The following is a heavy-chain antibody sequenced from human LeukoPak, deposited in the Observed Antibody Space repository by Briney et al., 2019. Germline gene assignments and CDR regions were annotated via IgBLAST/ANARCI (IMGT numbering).Heavy chain of an antibody. V-gene: IGHV3-7*01. CDR3: ARDSGSYPELEYGMDV. CDR2: IKPDGSEK. Sequence: GGSLRLSCVASGFTFNTYWMSWVRQAPGKGLEWVANIKPDGSEKYYVDSVKGRFTISRDNAKNSLYLQMNSLRAEDTAVYYCARDSGSYPELEYGMDVWGQGTTVTVSS. J-gene: IGHJ6*02. CDR1: GFTFNTYW. D-gene: IGHD1-26*01.